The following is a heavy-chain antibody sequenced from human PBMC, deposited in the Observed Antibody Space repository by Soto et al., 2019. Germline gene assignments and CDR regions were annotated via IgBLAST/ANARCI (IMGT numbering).Heavy chain of an antibody. CDR1: GGSFIGYY. Sequence: LSLTCAVYGGSFIGYYWSWIRQPPGKGLEWIGEINHSGSTNYNPSLKSRVTISVDTSKNQFSLKLSSVTAADTAVYYCARSRTVTTCDYWGQGTLVTVSS. CDR2: INHSGST. D-gene: IGHD4-17*01. V-gene: IGHV4-34*01. CDR3: ARSRTVTTCDY. J-gene: IGHJ4*02.